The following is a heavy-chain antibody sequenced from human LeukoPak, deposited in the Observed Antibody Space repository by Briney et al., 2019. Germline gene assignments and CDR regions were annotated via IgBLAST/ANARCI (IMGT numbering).Heavy chain of an antibody. D-gene: IGHD3-22*01. V-gene: IGHV4-34*01. CDR1: GASFSGYY. CDR2: INHSGST. Sequence: SETLSLTCAVYGASFSGYYWNWIRQPPGKGLEWIGEINHSGSTNYIPSLKSRVTMSVDTSKNQFSLNLTSVTAADTAVYYCARGRSTYDSSGYYYGSWGQGTLVTVSS. J-gene: IGHJ4*02. CDR3: ARGRSTYDSSGYYYGS.